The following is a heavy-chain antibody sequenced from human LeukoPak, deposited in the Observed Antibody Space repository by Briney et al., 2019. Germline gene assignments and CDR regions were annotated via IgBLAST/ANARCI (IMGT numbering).Heavy chain of an antibody. CDR3: ATPTLGRQWLENWFDP. J-gene: IGHJ5*02. CDR2: FDPEDGET. V-gene: IGHV1-24*01. Sequence: TSVKVSCKVSGYTLTELSMHWVRQAPGKGLEWMGGFDPEDGETIYAQKFRGRVTMTEDTSTDTAYMELSSLRSEDTAVYYCATPTLGRQWLENWFDPWGQGTLVTVSS. CDR1: GYTLTELS. D-gene: IGHD6-19*01.